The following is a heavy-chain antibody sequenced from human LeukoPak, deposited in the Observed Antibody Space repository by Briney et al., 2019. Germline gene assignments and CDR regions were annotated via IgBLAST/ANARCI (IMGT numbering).Heavy chain of an antibody. CDR3: AWELRYDAFDI. V-gene: IGHV3-74*01. Sequence: GGSLRLSCAASGFTFSSYEMNWVRQAPGKGLVWVSRINSDGSSTSYADSVKGRFTISRDNAKNTLYLQMNSLRAEDTAVYYCAWELRYDAFDIWGQGTMVTVSS. CDR2: INSDGSST. J-gene: IGHJ3*02. D-gene: IGHD3-9*01. CDR1: GFTFSSYE.